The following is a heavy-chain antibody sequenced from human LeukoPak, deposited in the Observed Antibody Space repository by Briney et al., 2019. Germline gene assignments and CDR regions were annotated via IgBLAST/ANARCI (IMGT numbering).Heavy chain of an antibody. Sequence: GGSLRLSCAASGFTFSSYAMSWVRQAPGKGLEWVAHIKQDGSQEYYVDSVKGRFTISRDGAKNSLYLQMNSLGAEDTAVYYCARGVPYDSWSGPHYSDYWGQGTLVTVSS. V-gene: IGHV3-7*01. CDR2: IKQDGSQE. CDR3: ARGVPYDSWSGPHYSDY. CDR1: GFTFSSYA. J-gene: IGHJ4*02. D-gene: IGHD3-3*01.